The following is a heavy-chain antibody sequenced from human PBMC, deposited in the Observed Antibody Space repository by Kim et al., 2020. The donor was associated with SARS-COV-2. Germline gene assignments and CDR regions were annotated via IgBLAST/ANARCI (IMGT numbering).Heavy chain of an antibody. V-gene: IGHV4-59*08. J-gene: IGHJ4*02. CDR1: GGSISSYY. D-gene: IGHD6-13*01. CDR3: ARQIAAAGDLYFDY. CDR2: IYYSGST. Sequence: SETLSLTCTVSGGSISSYYWSWIRQPPGKGLEWIGYIYYSGSTNYNPSLKSRVTISVDTSKNQFSLKLSSVTAADTAVYYCARQIAAAGDLYFDYWGQGT.